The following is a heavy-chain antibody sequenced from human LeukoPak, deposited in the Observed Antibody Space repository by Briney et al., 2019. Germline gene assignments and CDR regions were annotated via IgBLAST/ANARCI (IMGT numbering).Heavy chain of an antibody. J-gene: IGHJ3*02. D-gene: IGHD6-19*01. Sequence: PGGSLRLSCAASGFTFDDYGMSWVRQAPGKGLEWVSGINWNGGSTGYADSVKGRFTISRDNAKNSLYLQMNSLRAEDTALYYCARAMSPHGSGWYVVLYDAFDIWGQGTMVTVSS. CDR1: GFTFDDYG. CDR3: ARAMSPHGSGWYVVLYDAFDI. CDR2: INWNGGST. V-gene: IGHV3-20*04.